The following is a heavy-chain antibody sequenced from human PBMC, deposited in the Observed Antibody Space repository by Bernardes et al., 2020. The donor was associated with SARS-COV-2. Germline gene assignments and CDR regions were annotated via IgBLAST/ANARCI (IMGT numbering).Heavy chain of an antibody. CDR1: GFTFDDYA. V-gene: IGHV3-9*01. CDR3: AKVDVSVVTTGTWYFGL. Sequence: GGSLRLSCAASGFTFDDYAMHWVRQAPGKGLQWVAGISWKGGKAYADSVKGRFTISRDNAKNSLYLQMNSLRTDDTALYYCAKVDVSVVTTGTWYFGLWGRGTLVTVSS. D-gene: IGHD2-21*02. J-gene: IGHJ2*01. CDR2: ISWKGGK.